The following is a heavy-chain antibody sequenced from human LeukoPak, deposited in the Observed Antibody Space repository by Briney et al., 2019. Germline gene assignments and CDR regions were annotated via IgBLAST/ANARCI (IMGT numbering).Heavy chain of an antibody. CDR3: ARHLLRTSTSFDY. J-gene: IGHJ4*02. CDR1: GGSVNGYY. V-gene: IGHV4-34*01. Sequence: SETLSLTCAVYGGSVNGYYWSWVRQPPGKALEWIGEIKHDGSTKYNSSLKSRVTISIDTSKNQFSLKLSTVTAADTAVYYCARHLLRTSTSFDYWDQGNLVTVSS. D-gene: IGHD1-14*01. CDR2: IKHDGST.